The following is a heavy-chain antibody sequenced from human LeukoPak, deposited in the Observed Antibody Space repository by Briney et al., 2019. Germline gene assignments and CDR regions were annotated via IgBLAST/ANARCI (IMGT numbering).Heavy chain of an antibody. CDR1: GGSFSGYY. V-gene: IGHV4-34*01. CDR2: INHSGNT. CDR3: AREGTVGFFDY. D-gene: IGHD1-7*01. Sequence: SETLSLTCAVYGGSFSGYYWSWIRQPPGKGLEWIGEINHSGNTNYNPSLKNRVTISADTSKNQFSLRLSSVTAADTAIYYYAREGTVGFFDYWGQGILVTVSS. J-gene: IGHJ4*02.